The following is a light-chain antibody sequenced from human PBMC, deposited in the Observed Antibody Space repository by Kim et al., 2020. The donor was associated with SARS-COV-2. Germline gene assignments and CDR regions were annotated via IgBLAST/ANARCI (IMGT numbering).Light chain of an antibody. CDR2: HTS. CDR3: LLSYSGARV. CDR1: TGAVTSGHY. Sequence: QAVVTQEPSLIVSPGGTVTLTCGSSTGAVTSGHYPYWFQQNPGQAPRTLIYHTSNKQSWTPARFSGSLVGGKAAQTLSGAQPEDEAEYYCLLSYSGARVFGGGTKLTVL. V-gene: IGLV7-46*01. J-gene: IGLJ3*02.